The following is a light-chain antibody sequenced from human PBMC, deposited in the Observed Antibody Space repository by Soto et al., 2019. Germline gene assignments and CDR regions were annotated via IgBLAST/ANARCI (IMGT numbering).Light chain of an antibody. CDR1: QTLSNSF. CDR2: DTS. J-gene: IGKJ5*01. CDR3: QQYGTSEII. V-gene: IGKV3-20*01. Sequence: MVLTQSPGTLSLSPGERATLSCRSSQTLSNSFIAWYQQKPGQAPRLXIYDTSSRATGVPDRYSASGSGTDFTLTISRLEPEDFAVFFCQQYGTSEIIFGQGTRLEIK.